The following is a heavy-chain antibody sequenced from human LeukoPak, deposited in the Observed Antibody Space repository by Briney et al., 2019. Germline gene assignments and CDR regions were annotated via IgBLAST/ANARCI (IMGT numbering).Heavy chain of an antibody. CDR1: GFTFSSYG. J-gene: IGHJ4*02. D-gene: IGHD6-19*01. V-gene: IGHV3-30*02. Sequence: GGSLRLSCAASGFTFSSYGMHWVRQTPGKGLEWVAFIRYDGNNKYYAASVKGRSTISRDNSKDTLYLQMNSLSSEDTAVYYCASAVAGTSPSDCWGQGNLVTVSS. CDR3: ASAVAGTSPSDC. CDR2: IRYDGNNK.